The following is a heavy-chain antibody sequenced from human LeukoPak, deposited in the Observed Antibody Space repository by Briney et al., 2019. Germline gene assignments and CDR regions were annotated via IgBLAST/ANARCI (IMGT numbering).Heavy chain of an antibody. V-gene: IGHV3-74*01. J-gene: IGHJ3*02. CDR2: INSDGSST. CDR3: ARVPYYDSSGPRGAFDI. D-gene: IGHD3-22*01. CDR1: AFTFSSYW. Sequence: GGSLRLSCAASAFTFSSYWMRWVRQAPGKGLVWVSRINSDGSSTSYADSVKGRFTISRDNAKNTLYLQMNSLRAEDTAVYYCARVPYYDSSGPRGAFDIWGQGTMVTVSS.